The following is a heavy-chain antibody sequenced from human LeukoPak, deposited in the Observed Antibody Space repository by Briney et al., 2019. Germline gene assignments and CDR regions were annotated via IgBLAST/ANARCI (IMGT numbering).Heavy chain of an antibody. CDR1: RFTFSSYE. CDR2: ISSSGSTI. Sequence: PGGSLRLSCTASRFTFSSYEMNWVRQAPGKGLEWVSYISSSGSTIYYADSVKGRFTISRDNAKNSLYLQMNSLRAEDTAVYYCARETHYDSSGYHNDYWGQGTLVTVSS. CDR3: ARETHYDSSGYHNDY. V-gene: IGHV3-48*03. J-gene: IGHJ4*02. D-gene: IGHD3-22*01.